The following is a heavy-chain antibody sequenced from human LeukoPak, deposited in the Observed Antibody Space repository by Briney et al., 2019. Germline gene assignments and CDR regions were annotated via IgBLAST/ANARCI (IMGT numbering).Heavy chain of an antibody. CDR3: ARLAQWLSIYGMDV. J-gene: IGHJ6*02. CDR1: RGTFSSYA. D-gene: IGHD6-19*01. CDR2: IIPILGIA. V-gene: IGHV1-69*04. Sequence: GSSVKVSCKASRGTFSSYAISWVRQAPGQGLEWMGRIIPILGIANYAQKFQGRVTITADKSTSTAYMELSSLRSEDTAVYYCARLAQWLSIYGMDVWGQGTTVTVSS.